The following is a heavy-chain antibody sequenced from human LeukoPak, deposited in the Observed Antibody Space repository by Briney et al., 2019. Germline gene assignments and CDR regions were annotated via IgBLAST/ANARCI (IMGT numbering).Heavy chain of an antibody. J-gene: IGHJ5*02. D-gene: IGHD6-19*01. CDR1: GYTFTGYY. V-gene: IGHV1-2*02. CDR3: ARISGWYGWFDP. Sequence: ASVKVSCKASGYTFTGYYMHWVRQAPGQGLEWMGWINPNSGGTNYAQKFQGRVTMTRDTSISTAYMELSRLRSDDTAVYYCARISGWYGWFDPWGQGTLVTVSS. CDR2: INPNSGGT.